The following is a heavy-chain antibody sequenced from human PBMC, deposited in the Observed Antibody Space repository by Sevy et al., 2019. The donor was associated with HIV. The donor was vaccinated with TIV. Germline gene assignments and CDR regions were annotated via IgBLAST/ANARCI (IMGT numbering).Heavy chain of an antibody. V-gene: IGHV4-30-4*01. CDR1: GGSISSGDYN. D-gene: IGHD4-4*01. CDR3: ARSYSDYSNALAFDY. CDR2: IYYSGLT. J-gene: IGHJ4*02. Sequence: SETLSLTCTVSGGSISSGDYNWNWIRQPPGKGLQRIGYIYYSGLTYYNPSLKSRITLSVDTSENQFSLTLSSVTAADTAVYYCARSYSDYSNALAFDYWGQGTLVTVSS.